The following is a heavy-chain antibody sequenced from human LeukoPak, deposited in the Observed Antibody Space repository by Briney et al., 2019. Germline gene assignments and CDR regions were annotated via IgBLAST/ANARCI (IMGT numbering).Heavy chain of an antibody. V-gene: IGHV3-30*18. D-gene: IGHD4-17*01. CDR1: GFTFSSYG. J-gene: IGHJ4*02. CDR3: AKATLRRLPPQDLFDY. Sequence: SGGSLRLSCAASGFTFSSYGMHWVRQAPGKGLEWVAVISYDGSNKYYADSVKGRFTISRDNSKNTLYLQMNSLRAEDTAVYYCAKATLRRLPPQDLFDYWGQGTLVTVSS. CDR2: ISYDGSNK.